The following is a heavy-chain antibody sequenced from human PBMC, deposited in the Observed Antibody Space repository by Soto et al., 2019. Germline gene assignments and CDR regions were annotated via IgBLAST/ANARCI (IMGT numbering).Heavy chain of an antibody. V-gene: IGHV3-30*18. CDR2: ISYEGINK. D-gene: IGHD3-22*01. Sequence: GGSLRLSCAASGFTFSSYGMHWVRQAPGKGLEWVAIISYEGINKYYADSVRGRFTISRDNSKNTLFLQMNSLRAEDTAVYYCAQGVYYDSSGYYYTIDYWGQGALVTVSS. CDR1: GFTFSSYG. J-gene: IGHJ4*02. CDR3: AQGVYYDSSGYYYTIDY.